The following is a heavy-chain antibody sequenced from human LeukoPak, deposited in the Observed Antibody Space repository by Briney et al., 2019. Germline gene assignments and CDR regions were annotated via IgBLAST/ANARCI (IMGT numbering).Heavy chain of an antibody. V-gene: IGHV3-66*02. J-gene: IGHJ4*02. CDR2: IYSDGST. Sequence: GGSMRFSCAASGFTVTSNYMSWVRQAPGKGLEWVSIIYSDGSTYYADSVKGRFTISRDNSKNTLYLQMNSLRLEDTAVYYCAREGSGWYPFDYWGQGTLVTVSS. CDR3: AREGSGWYPFDY. D-gene: IGHD6-19*01. CDR1: GFTVTSNY.